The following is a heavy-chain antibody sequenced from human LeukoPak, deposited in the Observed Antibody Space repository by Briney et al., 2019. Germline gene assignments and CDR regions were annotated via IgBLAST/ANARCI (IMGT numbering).Heavy chain of an antibody. J-gene: IGHJ4*02. D-gene: IGHD3-16*02. V-gene: IGHV4-39*01. CDR2: IYYSGSA. CDR1: GGSISSSSYY. Sequence: SETLSLTCTVSGGSISSSSYYWGWIRQPPGKGLEWIASIYYSGSAYYNPSLKSRVTISVDTSKNQFSLKLSSVTAADTAVYYCARAQNDYVWGSYRYEFYYFDYWGQGTLVTVSS. CDR3: ARAQNDYVWGSYRYEFYYFDY.